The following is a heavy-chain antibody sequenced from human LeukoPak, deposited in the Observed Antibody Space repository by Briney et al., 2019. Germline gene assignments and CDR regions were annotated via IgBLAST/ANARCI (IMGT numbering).Heavy chain of an antibody. V-gene: IGHV3-21*06. Sequence: GGSLRLSCAASGFTFSSYWMSWVRQAPGKGLEWVSSISGTGRHIYYADSVKGRFTISRDNAKSSLYLQMNSLRAADTAVYYCARASYSSGTNYYFDYWGQGSLVTVSS. J-gene: IGHJ4*02. CDR1: GFTFSSYW. CDR2: ISGTGRHI. CDR3: ARASYSSGTNYYFDY. D-gene: IGHD6-19*01.